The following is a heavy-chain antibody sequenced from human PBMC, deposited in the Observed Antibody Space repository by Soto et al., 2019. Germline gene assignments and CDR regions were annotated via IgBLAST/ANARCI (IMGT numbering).Heavy chain of an antibody. CDR3: AKDLPIVVVPAAIGGLFDY. CDR1: GFTFSSYA. Sequence: GGSLRLSCAASGFTFSSYAMSWVRQAPGKGLEWVSAISGSGGSTYYADSVKGRFTISRDNSKNTLYLQMNSLRAEDTAVYYCAKDLPIVVVPAAIGGLFDYWGQGTLVTVSS. CDR2: ISGSGGST. D-gene: IGHD2-2*01. V-gene: IGHV3-23*01. J-gene: IGHJ4*02.